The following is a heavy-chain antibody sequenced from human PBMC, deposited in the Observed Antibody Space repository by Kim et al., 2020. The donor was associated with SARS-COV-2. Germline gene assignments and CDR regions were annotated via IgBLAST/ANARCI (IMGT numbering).Heavy chain of an antibody. J-gene: IGHJ4*02. D-gene: IGHD3-10*01. CDR3: ARSRSITMVRGYYFDY. CDR1: GGSISSYY. Sequence: SETLSLTCTVSGGSISSYYWSWIRQPPGKGLEWIGYIYYSGSTNYNPSLKSRVTISVDTSKNQFSLKLSSVTAADTAVYYCARSRSITMVRGYYFDYWGQGTLVNVSS. CDR2: IYYSGST. V-gene: IGHV4-59*01.